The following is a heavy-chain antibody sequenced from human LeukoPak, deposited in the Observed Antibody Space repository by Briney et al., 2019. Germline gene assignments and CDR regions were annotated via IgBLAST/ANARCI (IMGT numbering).Heavy chain of an antibody. CDR2: INPNSGGT. CDR3: ARGGLRLGELSSYYYGMDV. Sequence: ASVKVSCKASGYTFTGYYMHWVRQAPGQGVEWMGWINPNSGGTNYAQKFQGRVTMIRDTSISTAYMELSRLRSDDTAVYYCARGGLRLGELSSYYYGMDVWGQGTTVTVSS. J-gene: IGHJ6*02. CDR1: GYTFTGYY. D-gene: IGHD3-16*02. V-gene: IGHV1-2*02.